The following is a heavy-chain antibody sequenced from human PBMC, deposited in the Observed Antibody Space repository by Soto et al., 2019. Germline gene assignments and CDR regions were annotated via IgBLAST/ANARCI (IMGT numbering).Heavy chain of an antibody. V-gene: IGHV4-59*08. J-gene: IGHJ5*02. CDR2: FHYSGST. D-gene: IGHD2-2*01. CDR1: GGSVSSSY. CDR3: ARRARVPAAWDDWFDP. Sequence: SETLSLTCTVSGGSVSSSYWSWIRQPPGKGLEWIASFHYSGSTNNNPSLKSRVTISVDTSKNQFSLRLTSVTAADTAVYYCARRARVPAAWDDWFDPWGQGALVTVSS.